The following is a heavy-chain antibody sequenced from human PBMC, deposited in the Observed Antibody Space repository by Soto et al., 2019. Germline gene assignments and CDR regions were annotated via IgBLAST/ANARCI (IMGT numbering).Heavy chain of an antibody. CDR2: IYYSGST. D-gene: IGHD3-22*01. CDR1: GGSVSSGSYY. V-gene: IGHV4-61*01. Sequence: ETLSLTCTVSGGSVSSGSYYWSWIRQPPGKGLEWIGYIYYSGSTNYNPSLKSRVTISVDTSKNQFSLKLSSVTAADTAVYYCARDHWWGLDSSGHVWGQGTLVTVSS. CDR3: ARDHWWGLDSSGHV. J-gene: IGHJ4*02.